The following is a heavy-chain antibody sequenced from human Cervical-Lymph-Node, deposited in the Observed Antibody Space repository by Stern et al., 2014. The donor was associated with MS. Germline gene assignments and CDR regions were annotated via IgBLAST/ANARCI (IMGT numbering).Heavy chain of an antibody. CDR2: ISPYTGNT. Sequence: VQLVESGAAVTKPGASVKVSCKASGYTFTSSAINWVRQAPGPGLAWMGWISPYTGNTDYAQQLQGRVTMTTDTSTSTAYMELRSLRSDDTAVYYCARAGHWGSYFDYWGQGTLVTVSS. D-gene: IGHD7-27*01. J-gene: IGHJ4*02. CDR3: ARAGHWGSYFDY. CDR1: GYTFTSSA. V-gene: IGHV1-18*01.